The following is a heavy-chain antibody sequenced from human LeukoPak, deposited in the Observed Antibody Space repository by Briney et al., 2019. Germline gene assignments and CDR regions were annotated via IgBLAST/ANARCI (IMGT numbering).Heavy chain of an antibody. J-gene: IGHJ4*02. CDR3: ARAGLNGDVDY. D-gene: IGHD4-17*01. V-gene: IGHV4-34*01. CDR2: INHSGST. Sequence: TASESLSLTCAVYGGSFSGYYWSWIRQPPGKGLEWIGEINHSGSTNYNPSLKSRVTISVDTSKNQFSLKLSSVTAADTAVYYCARAGLNGDVDYWGQGTLVTVSS. CDR1: GGSFSGYY.